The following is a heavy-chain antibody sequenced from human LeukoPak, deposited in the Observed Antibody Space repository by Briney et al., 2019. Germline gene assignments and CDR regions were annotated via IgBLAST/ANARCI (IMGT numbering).Heavy chain of an antibody. CDR1: GFTFSSYA. J-gene: IGHJ4*02. V-gene: IGHV3-30-3*01. D-gene: IGHD5-18*01. Sequence: PGGSLRLSCAASGFTFSSYAMHWVRQAPGKGLEWVAVISYDGSNKYYAGSVKGRFTISRDNSKNTLYLQINSLRAEDTAVYYCARSASAAMVIHFDYWGQGTLVTVSS. CDR2: ISYDGSNK. CDR3: ARSASAAMVIHFDY.